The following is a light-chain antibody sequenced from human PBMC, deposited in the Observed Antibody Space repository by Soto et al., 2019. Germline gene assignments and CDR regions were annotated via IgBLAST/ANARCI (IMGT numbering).Light chain of an antibody. CDR3: QQYGSSPPYT. CDR2: GAS. J-gene: IGKJ2*01. Sequence: EIVLTQSPGTLSLSPGERATLSCRTSQSVSSSYLAWYQQKPGQAPRLLIYGASSRATGIPDRFSGSGSGTAFTLTISRLEPEDFAVYYCQQYGSSPPYTFGQGNELEIK. CDR1: QSVSSSY. V-gene: IGKV3-20*01.